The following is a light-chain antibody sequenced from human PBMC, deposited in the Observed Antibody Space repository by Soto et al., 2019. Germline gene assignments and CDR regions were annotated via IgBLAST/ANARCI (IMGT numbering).Light chain of an antibody. V-gene: IGKV1-39*01. J-gene: IGKJ2*01. CDR1: QTISKN. Sequence: DIQMTQSPTSLSASVGDRVNITCRASQTISKNLNWYRHKLGKAPELLIYDASDSQAGVPSRFSGSGSGTDFTLIISGLQPEDFATYYCQLSYNSPYTFGQGTKLEIK. CDR2: DAS. CDR3: QLSYNSPYT.